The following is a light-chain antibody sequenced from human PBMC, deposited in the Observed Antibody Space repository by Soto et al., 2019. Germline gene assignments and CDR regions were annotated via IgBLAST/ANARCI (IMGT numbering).Light chain of an antibody. CDR1: SSNIGAGYD. CDR2: GNS. Sequence: QSVLTQPPSVSGAPGQRVTISCTGSSSNIGAGYDVHWYQQLPGTAPKLLIYGNSNRPSGVPDRLSGSKSGTSASLAITGLQDEDEADYYCQSYDSSLSGSVLGTGTKVTVL. V-gene: IGLV1-40*01. CDR3: QSYDSSLSGSV. J-gene: IGLJ1*01.